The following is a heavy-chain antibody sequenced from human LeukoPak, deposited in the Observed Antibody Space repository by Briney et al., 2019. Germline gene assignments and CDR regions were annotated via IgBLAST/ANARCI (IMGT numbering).Heavy chain of an antibody. CDR3: AKAPVTTCRGAYCYPFDY. CDR1: GFTLSSYA. Sequence: GGSLRLSCAASGFTLSSYAMSWVRQAPGKGLEWVSAISDSGNTYHADSVKGRFTISRDSSKNTLFLQMNRLRPEDAAVYYCAKAPVTTCRGAYCYPFDYWGQGSLVTVSS. V-gene: IGHV3-23*01. CDR2: ISDSGNT. J-gene: IGHJ4*02. D-gene: IGHD2-21*01.